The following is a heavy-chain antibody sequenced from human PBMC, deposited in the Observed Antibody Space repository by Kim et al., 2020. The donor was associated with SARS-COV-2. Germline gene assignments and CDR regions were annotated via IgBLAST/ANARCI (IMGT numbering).Heavy chain of an antibody. CDR3: ARVIWGSYRYTDS. CDR2: INTDTGNP. V-gene: IGHV7-4-1*02. D-gene: IGHD3-16*02. J-gene: IGHJ4*02. CDR1: GYTFTNYA. Sequence: ASVKVSCKASGYTFTNYAISWVRQDPGQGLEWMGWINTDTGNPTYAQAFTGRFVFSVDTSVSTTYLQISSLKAEDTALYYCARVIWGSYRYTDSWGQGTLVTVSS.